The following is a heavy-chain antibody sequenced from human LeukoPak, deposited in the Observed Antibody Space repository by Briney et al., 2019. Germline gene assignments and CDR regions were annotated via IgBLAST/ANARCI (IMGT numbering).Heavy chain of an antibody. J-gene: IGHJ5*02. CDR2: IIPILGIA. CDR1: GGTFSSYA. D-gene: IGHD6-13*01. V-gene: IGHV1-69*04. CDR3: ARRIAAAGHWFDP. Sequence: SVKVSCKASGGTFSSYAISWVRQAPGQGLEWMGRIIPILGIANYAQKFQGRVTITADKSTSTAYMELRSLRSDDTAVYYCARRIAAAGHWFDPWGQGTLVTVSS.